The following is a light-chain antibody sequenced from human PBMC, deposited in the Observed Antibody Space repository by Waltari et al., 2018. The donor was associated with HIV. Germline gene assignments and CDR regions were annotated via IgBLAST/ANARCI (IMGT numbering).Light chain of an antibody. J-gene: IGLJ3*02. Sequence: SYELTQPPSVSVSPGQTARITCSGDALAKQYAYWYQQKPGQAPVVVIYKDSERPSGIPERFSGSSSGKTVTLTISGVQAEDEADYYCQSADSSGTWVFGGGTKLTVL. V-gene: IGLV3-25*03. CDR3: QSADSSGTWV. CDR1: ALAKQY. CDR2: KDS.